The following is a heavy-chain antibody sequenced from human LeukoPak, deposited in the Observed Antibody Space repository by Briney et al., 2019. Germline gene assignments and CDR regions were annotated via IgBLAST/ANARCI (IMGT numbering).Heavy chain of an antibody. V-gene: IGHV3-7*01. CDR2: IKQDGSEK. Sequence: AGGSLRLSCAASGFTLSSYWMSWVRQAPGKGLEWVANIKQDGSEKYYVDSVKGRFTISRDNAKNSLYLQMNSLRAEDTAVYYCATTDYWGQGILVTVSS. CDR1: GFTLSSYW. CDR3: ATTDY. D-gene: IGHD4-17*01. J-gene: IGHJ4*02.